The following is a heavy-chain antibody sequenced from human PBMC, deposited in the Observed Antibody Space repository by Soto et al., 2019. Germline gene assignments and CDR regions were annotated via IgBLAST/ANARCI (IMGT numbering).Heavy chain of an antibody. D-gene: IGHD3-22*01. CDR2: ISPNTGNI. CDR3: VKDRDSNSWPSRDV. Sequence: QVHLVQSGAEVKKPGASVNVSCKTSGYTFTRNGISWMRQAPGQGLEWMGWISPNTGNIKYAQKLQGRVIMTTDTSTSTAYMELRSLRSDDTAVYYCVKDRDSNSWPSRDVWGPGTTVTVSS. CDR1: GYTFTRNG. V-gene: IGHV1-18*01. J-gene: IGHJ6*02.